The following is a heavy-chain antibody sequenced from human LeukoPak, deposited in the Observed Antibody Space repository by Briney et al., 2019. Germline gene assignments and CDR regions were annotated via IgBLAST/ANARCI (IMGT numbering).Heavy chain of an antibody. Sequence: PPETLSLTCTVSGGSISSYYWSWIRQPPGKGLGWIGYIYYSGSTNYNPSLKSRVTISVDTSKNQFSLKLSSVTAADTAVYYCARVLPNLEWLPHYYMDVWGKGTTVTVSS. CDR2: IYYSGST. V-gene: IGHV4-59*01. CDR1: GGSISSYY. D-gene: IGHD3-3*01. CDR3: ARVLPNLEWLPHYYMDV. J-gene: IGHJ6*03.